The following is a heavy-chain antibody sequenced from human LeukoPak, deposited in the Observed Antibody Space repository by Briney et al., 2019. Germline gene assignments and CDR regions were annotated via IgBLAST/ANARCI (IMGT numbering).Heavy chain of an antibody. D-gene: IGHD3-22*01. CDR2: ISGSGGNT. J-gene: IGHJ4*02. V-gene: IGHV3-23*01. CDR1: GFTFSSYA. Sequence: PGGSLRLSCAASGFTFSSYAMSWVRQAPGKGLEWVSAISGSGGNTYYADSVKGRFTISRDNSKNTLYLQMNSLRAEDTAVYYCAKDPNDSSGYSPFDYWGQGTLVTVSS. CDR3: AKDPNDSSGYSPFDY.